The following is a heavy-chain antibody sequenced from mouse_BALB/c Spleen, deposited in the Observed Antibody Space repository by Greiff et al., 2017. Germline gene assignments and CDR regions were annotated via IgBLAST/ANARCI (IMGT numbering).Heavy chain of an antibody. CDR2: IDPANGNT. CDR3: AIYYDYEYYFDY. D-gene: IGHD2-4*01. J-gene: IGHJ2*01. Sequence: VQLQQSGAELVKPGASVKLSCTASGFNIKDTYMHWVKQRPEQGLEWIGRIDPANGNTKYDPKFQGKATITADTSSNTAYLQLSSLTSEDTAVYYCAIYYDYEYYFDYWGQGTTLTVSS. V-gene: IGHV14-3*02. CDR1: GFNIKDTY.